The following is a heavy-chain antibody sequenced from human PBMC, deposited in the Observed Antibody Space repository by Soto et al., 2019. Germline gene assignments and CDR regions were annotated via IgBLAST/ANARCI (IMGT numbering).Heavy chain of an antibody. CDR1: GFTFSSYS. J-gene: IGHJ4*02. Sequence: PGGSLRLACAASGFTFSSYSMNWVRQAPGKGLVWVSRINIDGSRTSYADSVTGRFTISRDNAKNTLYLQMNSLRVEDTALYYCARETYRGFYFDYWGQGTLVTVSS. V-gene: IGHV3-74*01. D-gene: IGHD4-4*01. CDR3: ARETYRGFYFDY. CDR2: INIDGSRT.